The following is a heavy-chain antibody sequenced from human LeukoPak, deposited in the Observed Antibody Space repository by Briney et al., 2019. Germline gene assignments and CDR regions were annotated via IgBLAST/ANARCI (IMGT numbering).Heavy chain of an antibody. V-gene: IGHV4-39*02. J-gene: IGHJ4*02. D-gene: IGHD6-19*01. Sequence: SETLSLTCTVSGGSISSSSYYWGWIRQPPGKGLEWIGSISYSGNTYYNPSLKSRVTISVDTSKNQFSLKLSSVTAADTAVYHCAREYSSASDYWGQGTLVTVSS. CDR2: ISYSGNT. CDR3: AREYSSASDY. CDR1: GGSISSSSYY.